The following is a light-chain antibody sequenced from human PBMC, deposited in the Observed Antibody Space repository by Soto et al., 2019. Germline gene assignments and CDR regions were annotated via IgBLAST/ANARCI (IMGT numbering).Light chain of an antibody. J-gene: IGKJ5*01. Sequence: AILMTQSPSSLSAATGDRVTITCRASHSISTYLAWYQQKPGKAPKLLIYGASTLQSGVPSRFSGSGSGTDFTLTISCLQSEDFATYYCQQYYSNVPITFGQGTRLEIK. CDR3: QQYYSNVPIT. V-gene: IGKV1-8*01. CDR1: HSISTY. CDR2: GAS.